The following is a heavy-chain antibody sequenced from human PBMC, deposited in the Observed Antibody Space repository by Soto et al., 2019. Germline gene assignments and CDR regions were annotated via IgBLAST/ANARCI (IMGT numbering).Heavy chain of an antibody. D-gene: IGHD2-21*01. CDR3: TIGSWSGEVFDI. V-gene: IGHV1-69*02. CDR2: IIPMLGVR. J-gene: IGHJ3*02. Sequence: QVQLVQSGAEVKKPGSSVKVSCKDSGGTFSTYSMFWVRQAPGQGLEWMGRIIPMLGVRNYAQRFQDRVRITAGKSTATVHMELSSLRSEDTALYYWTIGSWSGEVFDIWGQGAMGTVSS. CDR1: GGTFSTYS.